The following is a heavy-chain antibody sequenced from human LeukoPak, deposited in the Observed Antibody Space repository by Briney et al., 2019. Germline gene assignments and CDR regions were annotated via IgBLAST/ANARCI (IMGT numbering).Heavy chain of an antibody. Sequence: PGGSLRLSCAASGFTFSSYGMSWVRQAPGKGLEWVSAISGSGGSTYYADSVKGRFTISRDNSKNTLYLQMNSLRAEDTAVYYCARARRYSSGWYYYYYMDVWGKGTTVTISS. V-gene: IGHV3-23*01. J-gene: IGHJ6*03. CDR2: ISGSGGST. CDR1: GFTFSSYG. D-gene: IGHD6-19*01. CDR3: ARARRYSSGWYYYYYMDV.